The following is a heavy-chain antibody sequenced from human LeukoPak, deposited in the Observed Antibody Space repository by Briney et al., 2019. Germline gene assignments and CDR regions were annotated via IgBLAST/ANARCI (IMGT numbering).Heavy chain of an antibody. CDR1: GYTFTSYY. J-gene: IGHJ4*02. CDR3: ARVPYYYDSSGYYYALGY. CDR2: INPSGGST. V-gene: IGHV1-46*01. D-gene: IGHD3-22*01. Sequence: ASVKVSCKASGYTFTSYYMHWVRQAPGQGLEWMGIINPSGGSTSYAQKFQGRVTMTRDTSTSTVYMELSSLRSEDTAVYYCARVPYYYDSSGYYYALGYWGQGTLVTVSS.